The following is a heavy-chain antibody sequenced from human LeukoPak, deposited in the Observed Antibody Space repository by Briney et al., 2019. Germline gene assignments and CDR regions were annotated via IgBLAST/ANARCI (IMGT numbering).Heavy chain of an antibody. CDR1: GFTFSRYA. CDR3: ARGNGDYAIHPDY. Sequence: PGGSLRLSCAASGFTFSRYAMTWVRQAPGMGLEWVLAISGSGSNTYYADSVKGRFTISRDNSKNTLYLQVNSLRADDTAVYYCARGNGDYAIHPDYWGQGTLVTVSS. D-gene: IGHD4-17*01. V-gene: IGHV3-23*01. CDR2: ISGSGSNT. J-gene: IGHJ4*02.